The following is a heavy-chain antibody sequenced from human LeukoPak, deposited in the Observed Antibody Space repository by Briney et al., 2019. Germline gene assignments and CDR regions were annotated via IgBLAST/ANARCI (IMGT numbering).Heavy chain of an antibody. CDR2: IYYSGST. Sequence: SETLSLTCTVSGGSISSSSYYWGWTRQPPGKGLEWIGSIYYSGSTYYNPSLKSRVTISVDTSKNQFSLKLSSVTAADTAVYYCARPVITFGGVIALPDAFDIWGQGTMVTVSS. CDR3: ARPVITFGGVIALPDAFDI. V-gene: IGHV4-39*01. D-gene: IGHD3-16*02. J-gene: IGHJ3*02. CDR1: GGSISSSSYY.